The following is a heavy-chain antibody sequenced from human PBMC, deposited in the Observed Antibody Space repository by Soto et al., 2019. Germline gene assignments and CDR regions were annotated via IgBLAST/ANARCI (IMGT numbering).Heavy chain of an antibody. Sequence: QVQLEESGGGVVQPGRSLRLSCAASGFTFSSYGMHWVRQVPGKGLEGGAVIWYDGSNKYYENSVKGRLTISRDNSKNTLYLQMNSLGAEDTAVYYCARIPQIAVAGTRFGYFDLWGRGTLVTVSS. J-gene: IGHJ2*01. V-gene: IGHV3-33*01. CDR2: IWYDGSNK. CDR3: ARIPQIAVAGTRFGYFDL. D-gene: IGHD6-19*01. CDR1: GFTFSSYG.